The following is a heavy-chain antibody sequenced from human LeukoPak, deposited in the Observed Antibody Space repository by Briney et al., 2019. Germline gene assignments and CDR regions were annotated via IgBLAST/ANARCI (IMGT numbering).Heavy chain of an antibody. J-gene: IGHJ6*03. CDR1: GFTFSGYA. CDR2: ISSSSSYI. Sequence: GGSLRLSCEASGFTFSGYAMGWVRQAPGKGLEWVSSISSSSSYIYYADSVKGRFTISRDNAKNSLYLQMNSLRAEDTAVYYCARSLKPYYYMDVWGKGTTVTVSS. V-gene: IGHV3-21*01. CDR3: ARSLKPYYYMDV.